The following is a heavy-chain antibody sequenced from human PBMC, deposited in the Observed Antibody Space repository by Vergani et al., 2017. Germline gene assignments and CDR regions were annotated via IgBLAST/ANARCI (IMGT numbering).Heavy chain of an antibody. CDR3: ARPVGPSAIADGYHV. CDR2: IYHSGSS. D-gene: IGHD3-10*01. V-gene: IGHV4-38-2*01. CDR1: GYSISSGFY. Sequence: QVQLQESGPGLVKPSETLSLTCVVSGYSISSGFYWGWIRQPPGKGLEWIGSIYHSGSSYYNPSLKSRVTISIDTSKNQFSLNLSSVTAADTAVYSCARPVGPSAIADGYHVWGQGTMVTVS. J-gene: IGHJ3*01.